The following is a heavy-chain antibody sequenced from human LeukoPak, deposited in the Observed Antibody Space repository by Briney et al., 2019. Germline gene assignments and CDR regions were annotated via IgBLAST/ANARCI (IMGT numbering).Heavy chain of an antibody. J-gene: IGHJ4*02. CDR3: ARGVWVVVVPAAAPYFDY. D-gene: IGHD2-2*01. CDR1: GGSISSGDYY. Sequence: SQTLSLTCTVSGGSISSGDYYWSWIRQPPGKGLEWIGYIYYSGSTYYNPSLKSRVTISVDTSKNQFSLKLSSVTAADTAVYYCARGVWVVVVPAAAPYFDYWGQGTLVTVSS. CDR2: IYYSGST. V-gene: IGHV4-30-4*01.